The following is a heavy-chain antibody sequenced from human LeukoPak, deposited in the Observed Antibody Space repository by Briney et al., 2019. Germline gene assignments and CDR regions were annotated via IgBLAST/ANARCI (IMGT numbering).Heavy chain of an antibody. CDR2: INHSGST. Sequence: SETLSLTCAVYGGSFSGYYWSWIRQPPGKGLEWIGEINHSGSTNYNPSLKSRATISVDTSKNQFSLKLSSVTAADTAVYYCARPRGTYYYGSGSYLFDYWGQGTLVTVSS. J-gene: IGHJ4*02. CDR1: GGSFSGYY. D-gene: IGHD3-10*01. V-gene: IGHV4-34*01. CDR3: ARPRGTYYYGSGSYLFDY.